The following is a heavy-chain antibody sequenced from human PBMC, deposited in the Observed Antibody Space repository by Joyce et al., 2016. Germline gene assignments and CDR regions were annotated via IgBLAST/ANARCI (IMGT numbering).Heavy chain of an antibody. CDR3: VRSRSLVASYQYLYDGLDV. Sequence: QLVESGGGVVQPGKSLSLSCAASGFTFSSYAMHWVRLAPGKGLEWVAVISSEGNHRNWADSVKGRFTISTDNSKNMLYLHMNSLRGEDTADYFCVRSRSLVASYQYLYDGLDVWGQGTTVIVSS. J-gene: IGHJ6*02. CDR1: GFTFSSYA. CDR2: ISSEGNHR. D-gene: IGHD2-21*01. V-gene: IGHV3-30*03.